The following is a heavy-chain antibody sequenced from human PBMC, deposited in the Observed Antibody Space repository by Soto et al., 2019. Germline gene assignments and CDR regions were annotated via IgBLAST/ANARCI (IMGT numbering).Heavy chain of an antibody. CDR2: IWYDGSNK. Sequence: PGGSLRLSCAASGFTFSSYGMHWVRQAPGKGLEWVAVIWYDGSNKYYADSVKGRFTISRDNSKNTLYLQMNSLRAEDTAVYYYAREITGIAVAFAFDIWGQGTMVTVSS. V-gene: IGHV3-33*01. CDR1: GFTFSSYG. D-gene: IGHD6-19*01. J-gene: IGHJ3*02. CDR3: AREITGIAVAFAFDI.